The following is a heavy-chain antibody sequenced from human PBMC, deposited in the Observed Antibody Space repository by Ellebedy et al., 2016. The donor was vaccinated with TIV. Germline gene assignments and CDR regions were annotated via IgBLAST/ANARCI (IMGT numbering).Heavy chain of an antibody. CDR2: ISSSSSTI. CDR3: ARDPDY. Sequence: GESLKISCAASGFTFGSYSMNWVRQAPGKGLEWVSYISSSSSTIYYADSVKGRFTISKDNAKNSLYLQMNSLRAEDTALYYCARDPDYWGQGTPVTVSS. J-gene: IGHJ4*02. V-gene: IGHV3-48*01. CDR1: GFTFGSYS.